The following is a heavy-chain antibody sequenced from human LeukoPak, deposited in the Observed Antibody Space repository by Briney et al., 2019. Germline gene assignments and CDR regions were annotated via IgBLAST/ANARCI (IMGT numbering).Heavy chain of an antibody. V-gene: IGHV1-69*04. CDR3: ARGRRYCSSTSCYGIDY. D-gene: IGHD2-2*01. J-gene: IGHJ4*02. CDR1: GGTFSSYA. Sequence: SVKVSCKASGGTFSSYAISWVRQAPGQGLEWMGRIIPILGIANYAQKFQGRVTITADKSTSTAYMELSSLRSEDTAVYYCARGRRYCSSTSCYGIDYWGQGTLVTVSS. CDR2: IIPILGIA.